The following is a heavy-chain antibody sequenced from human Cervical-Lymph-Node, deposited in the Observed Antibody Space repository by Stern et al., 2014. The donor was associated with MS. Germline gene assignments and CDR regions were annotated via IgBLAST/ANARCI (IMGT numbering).Heavy chain of an antibody. CDR3: ARREITGTFDY. D-gene: IGHD1-20*01. V-gene: IGHV1-2*06. CDR2: INPNSGGT. CDR1: GYTFTGYN. Sequence: VQLVESGADVKKPGASVKVSCKASGYTFTGYNMHWVRQAPGQGLAWMGRINPNSGGTNYAQKFQGRVTMTRDTSISTAYMELSRLKSDDTAVYYCARREITGTFDYWGQGTLVTVSS. J-gene: IGHJ4*02.